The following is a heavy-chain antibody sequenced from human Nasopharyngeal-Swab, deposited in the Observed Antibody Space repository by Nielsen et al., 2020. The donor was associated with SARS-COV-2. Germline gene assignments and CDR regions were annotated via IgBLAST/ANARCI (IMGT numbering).Heavy chain of an antibody. CDR3: ARHDLLRYFDGWFDP. Sequence: GGSLRLSCKGSGYSFTSYWIGWVRQMPGKGLEWMGIIYPGDSDTRYSPSFQGQVTISADKSISTAYLQWSSLKASDTAMYYCARHDLLRYFDGWFDPWGQGTLVTVSS. V-gene: IGHV5-51*01. CDR2: IYPGDSDT. D-gene: IGHD3-9*01. J-gene: IGHJ5*02. CDR1: GYSFTSYW.